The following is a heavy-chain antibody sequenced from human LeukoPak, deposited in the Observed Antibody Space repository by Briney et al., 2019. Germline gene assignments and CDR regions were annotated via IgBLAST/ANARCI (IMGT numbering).Heavy chain of an antibody. CDR1: GYIFTSYG. V-gene: IGHV1-18*01. Sequence: ASVKVSCKASGYIFTSYGINWVRQAPGQGLEWMGWISAYNGNTNYAQTFQGRVTITADESTSTAYMELSSLRSEDTAVYYCATGNPLLPYDYWGQGTLVTVSS. CDR3: ATGNPLLPYDY. D-gene: IGHD1-26*01. J-gene: IGHJ4*02. CDR2: ISAYNGNT.